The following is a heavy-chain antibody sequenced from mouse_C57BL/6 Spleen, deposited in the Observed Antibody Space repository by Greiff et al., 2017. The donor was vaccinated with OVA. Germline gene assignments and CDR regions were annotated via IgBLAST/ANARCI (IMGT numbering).Heavy chain of an antibody. D-gene: IGHD2-13*01. Sequence: VQLQQPGAELVKPGASVKMSCKASGYTFTSYWITWVKQRPGQGLEWIGDIYPGSGSTNYNEKFKSKATLTVDTSSSTAYMQLSSLTSEDSAVYDCARANDDSGWFAYWGQGTLVTVSA. CDR3: ARANDDSGWFAY. CDR1: GYTFTSYW. J-gene: IGHJ3*01. V-gene: IGHV1-55*01. CDR2: IYPGSGST.